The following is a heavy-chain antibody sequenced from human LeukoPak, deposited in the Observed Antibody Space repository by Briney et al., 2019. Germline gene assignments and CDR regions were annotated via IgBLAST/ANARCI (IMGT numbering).Heavy chain of an antibody. Sequence: RPGGSLRLSCAASGFTFSSYAVSWVRQAPGKGLEWASAISGSGGSTYYADSVKGRFTISRDNSKNTLYLQMNSLRAEDTAVYYCAKSNAPLWFGELSPFDYWGQGTLVTVSS. D-gene: IGHD3-10*01. CDR3: AKSNAPLWFGELSPFDY. J-gene: IGHJ4*02. CDR1: GFTFSSYA. V-gene: IGHV3-23*01. CDR2: ISGSGGST.